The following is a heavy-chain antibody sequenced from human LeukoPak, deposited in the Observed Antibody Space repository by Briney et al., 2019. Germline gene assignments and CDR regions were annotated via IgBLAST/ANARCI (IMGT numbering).Heavy chain of an antibody. D-gene: IGHD4-17*01. CDR3: AGGDYGAPIDY. J-gene: IGHJ4*02. CDR1: GGSISRGHY. Sequence: SQTLSLTCIVSGGSISRGHYWSWIRQPPGKGLEWIGYMYYSGSTNYNPSLKSRVTISVDTSKNQFSMKLSSVTAADTAVYYCAGGDYGAPIDYWGQGTLVIVAS. CDR2: MYYSGST. V-gene: IGHV4-59*11.